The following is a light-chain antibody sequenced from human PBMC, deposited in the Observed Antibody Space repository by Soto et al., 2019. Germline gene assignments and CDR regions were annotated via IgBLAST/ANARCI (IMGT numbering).Light chain of an antibody. CDR3: SSYTSSSTRV. CDR2: DVN. V-gene: IGLV2-14*01. CDR1: SSDVGGYNY. Sequence: QSVLPQPASVAGSPGQSITISCTGTSSDVGGYNYASWYHQNPGKAPKLMIYDVNNRPSGVSYRFSGSKSGNTASLTISGVQADDEADYYCSSYTSSSTRVFGTGTKLTVL. J-gene: IGLJ1*01.